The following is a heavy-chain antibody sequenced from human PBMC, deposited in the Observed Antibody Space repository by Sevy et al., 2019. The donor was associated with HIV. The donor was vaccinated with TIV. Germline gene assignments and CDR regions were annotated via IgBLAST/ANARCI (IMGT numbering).Heavy chain of an antibody. D-gene: IGHD1-7*01. Sequence: GGSLRLSCAASGFTFSSYSMNWVRQAPGKGLEWVSSISSSSSYIYYADSVKGRFTISRDNAKNSLYLQMNSLRAEDTAVYYCARDLGTTFVAWFDPWGQGTLVIVSS. J-gene: IGHJ5*02. V-gene: IGHV3-21*01. CDR1: GFTFSSYS. CDR3: ARDLGTTFVAWFDP. CDR2: ISSSSSYI.